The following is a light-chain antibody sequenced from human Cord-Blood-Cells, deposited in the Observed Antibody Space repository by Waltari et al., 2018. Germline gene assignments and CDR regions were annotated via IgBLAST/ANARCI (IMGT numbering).Light chain of an antibody. Sequence: QSALTQPPSASGSPGQSVTISCTGTSRDVGGYNSVSWYQQHPGKAPKLMIYEVSKRPSGVPDRFSGSKSGNTASLTVSGLQAEDEGDYYCSSYAGSNNVVFGGGTKLTVL. CDR3: SSYAGSNNVV. CDR2: EVS. CDR1: SRDVGGYNS. J-gene: IGLJ2*01. V-gene: IGLV2-8*01.